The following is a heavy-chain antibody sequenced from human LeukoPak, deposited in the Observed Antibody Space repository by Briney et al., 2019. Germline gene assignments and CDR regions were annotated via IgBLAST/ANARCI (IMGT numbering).Heavy chain of an antibody. CDR3: ARTTMVRGVIYFDY. V-gene: IGHV2-70*04. J-gene: IGHJ4*02. D-gene: IGHD3-10*01. CDR2: IDWDDDK. CDR1: GFSLSTSGMR. Sequence: SGPAPVKPTQTLTLTCTFSGFSLSTSGMRVSWIRQPPGKALEWLARIDWDDDKFYSTSLKTRLTISKDTSKNQVVLTMTNMDPVDTATYYCARTTMVRGVIYFDYWGQGTLVTVSS.